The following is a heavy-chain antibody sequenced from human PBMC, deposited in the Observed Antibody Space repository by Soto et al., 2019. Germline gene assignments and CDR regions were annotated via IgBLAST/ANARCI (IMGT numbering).Heavy chain of an antibody. CDR1: GFTFSSYS. CDR2: ISSSSSTI. Sequence: GGSLRLSCAASGFTFSSYSMNWVRQAPGKGLEWVSYISSSSSTIYYADSVKGRFTISRDNAKNSLYLQMNSLRAEDTAVYYCARSKSRGWFDPWGQGTLVTVSS. J-gene: IGHJ5*02. V-gene: IGHV3-48*01. CDR3: ARSKSRGWFDP. D-gene: IGHD2-2*01.